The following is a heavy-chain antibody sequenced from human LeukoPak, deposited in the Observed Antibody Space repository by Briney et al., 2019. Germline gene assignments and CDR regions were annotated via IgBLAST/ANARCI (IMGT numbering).Heavy chain of an antibody. Sequence: GGSLRLSCAASGFTFSSYAMSWVRQAPGKGLEWVSAISGSGGSTYYADSVKGRFTISRDNSKNTLYLQMNSLRAEDTAVYYCAKDFTYQLLVDNAFDIWGQGTMVTVSS. V-gene: IGHV3-23*01. CDR2: ISGSGGST. D-gene: IGHD2-2*01. CDR1: GFTFSSYA. J-gene: IGHJ3*02. CDR3: AKDFTYQLLVDNAFDI.